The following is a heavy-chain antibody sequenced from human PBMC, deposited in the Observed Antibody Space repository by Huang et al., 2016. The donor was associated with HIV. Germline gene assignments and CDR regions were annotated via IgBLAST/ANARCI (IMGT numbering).Heavy chain of an antibody. D-gene: IGHD3-3*01. CDR1: GFTFSSYG. Sequence: QILLIESGGGVVQPGRSLRLSCAASGFTFSSYGMHWVRQAPGKGLGWGEVISYDEDIKYYADAVRGRFTISRDNSKNTLYLQMNSLRIEDTAVYYCARGPIRFLAWLLNFDYWGQGALVTVSS. J-gene: IGHJ4*02. V-gene: IGHV3-30*03. CDR2: ISYDEDIK. CDR3: ARGPIRFLAWLLNFDY.